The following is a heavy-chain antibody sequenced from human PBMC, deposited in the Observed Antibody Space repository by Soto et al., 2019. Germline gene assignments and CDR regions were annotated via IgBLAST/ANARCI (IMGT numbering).Heavy chain of an antibody. CDR1: GYSFTSYW. J-gene: IGHJ6*02. V-gene: IGHV5-10-1*01. CDR3: ESLGGSAGYSRGRYVGYYYYYSMDV. CDR2: IDPSDSYT. Sequence: PGESLKISCKGSGYSFTSYWISWVRQMPGKALVWMWRIDPSDSYTNYSPSFQGHVTISADKSISTAYLQWSSLKASDTAMYYCESLGGSAGYSRGRYVGYYYYYSMDVWGQGTTVTVSS. D-gene: IGHD6-19*01.